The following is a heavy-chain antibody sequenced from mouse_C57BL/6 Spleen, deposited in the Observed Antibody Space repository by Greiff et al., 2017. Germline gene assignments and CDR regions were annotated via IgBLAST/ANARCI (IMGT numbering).Heavy chain of an antibody. CDR1: GFNIKDYY. V-gene: IGHV14-1*01. Sequence: VKLQQSGAELVRPGASVKLSCTASGFNIKDYYMHWVKQRPEQGLAWIGSIDPEDGDTEYAPTVPGKGTMTAATSTNAANLQLSSLTSEDTAVDYCTTIAFISGYFDVWGTGTTVTVSS. CDR3: TTIAFISGYFDV. J-gene: IGHJ1*03. D-gene: IGHD1-1*01. CDR2: IDPEDGDT.